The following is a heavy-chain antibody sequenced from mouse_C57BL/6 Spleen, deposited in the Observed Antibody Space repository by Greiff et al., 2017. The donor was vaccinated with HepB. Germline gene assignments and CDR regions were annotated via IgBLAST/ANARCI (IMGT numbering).Heavy chain of an antibody. D-gene: IGHD1-1*01. J-gene: IGHJ4*01. V-gene: IGHV1-42*01. CDR2: INPSTGGT. CDR3: APTTVVAEGAMDY. CDR1: GYSFTGYY. Sequence: ESGPELVKPGASVKISCKASGYSFTGYYMNWVKQSPEKSLEWIGEINPSTGGTTYNQKFKAKATLTVDKSSSTAYMQLKSLTSEDSAVYYCAPTTVVAEGAMDYWGQGTSVTVSS.